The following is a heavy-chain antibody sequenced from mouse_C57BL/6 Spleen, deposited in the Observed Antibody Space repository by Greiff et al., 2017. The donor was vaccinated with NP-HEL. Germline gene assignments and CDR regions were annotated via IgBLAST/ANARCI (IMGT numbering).Heavy chain of an antibody. CDR1: GYSITSGYD. V-gene: IGHV3-1*01. J-gene: IGHJ4*01. D-gene: IGHD2-1*01. CDR2: ISYSGST. CDR3: ARALYPDAMDY. Sequence: EVKLLESGPGMVKPSQSLSLTCTVTGYSITSGYDWHWIRHFPGNKLEWMGYISYSGSTNYNPSLKSRISITHDTSKNHFFLKLNSVTTEDTATYYCARALYPDAMDYWGQGTSVTVSS.